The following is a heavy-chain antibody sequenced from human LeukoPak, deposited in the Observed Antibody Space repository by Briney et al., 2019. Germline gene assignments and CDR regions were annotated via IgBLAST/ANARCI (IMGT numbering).Heavy chain of an antibody. Sequence: GGSLRLSCAASGFTFSSYWMTWVRQAPGKGLEWVAVISYDGSNKYYADSVKGRFTISRDDSKNTLYLQMNSLRAEDTAVYYCAKGPHTDTVTTDYWGQGTLVTVSS. CDR1: GFTFSSYW. D-gene: IGHD4-17*01. V-gene: IGHV3-30*18. J-gene: IGHJ4*02. CDR2: ISYDGSNK. CDR3: AKGPHTDTVTTDY.